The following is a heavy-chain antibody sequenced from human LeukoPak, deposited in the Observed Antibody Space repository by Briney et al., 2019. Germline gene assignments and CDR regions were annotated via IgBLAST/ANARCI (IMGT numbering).Heavy chain of an antibody. V-gene: IGHV3-48*02. D-gene: IGHD4-23*01. CDR2: ISTGSSTT. Sequence: GGSLRLSCAASEFAFCTYNMNWVRQAPGKGLEWVSYISTGSSTTYYADSVKGRFTISRDNVENSLYLQMNSLRDEDTAVYYCARVAAGYSVNYFDYWGQGTLVTVSS. CDR1: EFAFCTYN. CDR3: ARVAAGYSVNYFDY. J-gene: IGHJ4*02.